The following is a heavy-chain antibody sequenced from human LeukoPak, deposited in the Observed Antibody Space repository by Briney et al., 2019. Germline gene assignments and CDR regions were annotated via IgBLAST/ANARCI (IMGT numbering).Heavy chain of an antibody. J-gene: IGHJ4*02. CDR3: ATYRSGWSFSN. CDR2: VQDTINGGTT. V-gene: IGHV3-15*01. CDR1: GLTFANTW. D-gene: IGHD6-19*01. Sequence: PGGSLRLSCTASGLTFANTWLSWVRQAPGKGLGWVGRVQDTINGGTTDYAAPVKGRFTISRDDSRNTLYLQMNSLRSEDSALYYCATYRSGWSFSNWGQGTLVTVSS.